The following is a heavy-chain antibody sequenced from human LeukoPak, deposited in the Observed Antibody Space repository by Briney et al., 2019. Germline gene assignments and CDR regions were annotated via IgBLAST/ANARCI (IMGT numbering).Heavy chain of an antibody. Sequence: SETLSLTCAVYGRSFSGYYWSWIRQPPGKGLEWIGEINHSGSTNYNPSLKSRVTISVDTSKNQFSLKLSSVTAADTAVYYCARDGPIGVYYWGQGTLVTVSS. CDR2: INHSGST. D-gene: IGHD3-16*01. CDR1: GRSFSGYY. J-gene: IGHJ4*02. V-gene: IGHV4-34*01. CDR3: ARDGPIGVYY.